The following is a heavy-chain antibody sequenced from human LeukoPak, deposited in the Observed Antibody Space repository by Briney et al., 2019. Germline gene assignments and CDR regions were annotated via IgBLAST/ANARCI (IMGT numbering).Heavy chain of an antibody. CDR1: GGSSSVYY. CDR2: INHSGST. CDR3: ARVEYQLLTWRHLGDY. D-gene: IGHD2-2*01. J-gene: IGHJ4*02. Sequence: SETLSLTCAVYGGSSSVYYWSWIRQPPGKGLEWIGEINHSGSTNYNPSLKSRVTMSVDTSKNQFSLKLTSVTAADTAVYYYARVEYQLLTWRHLGDYWGQGTLVTVSS. V-gene: IGHV4-34*01.